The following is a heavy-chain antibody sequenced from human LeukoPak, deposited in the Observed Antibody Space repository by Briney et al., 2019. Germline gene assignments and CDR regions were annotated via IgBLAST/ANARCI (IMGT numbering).Heavy chain of an antibody. J-gene: IGHJ4*02. CDR3: ARDKDHGDSRGWDFFDY. V-gene: IGHV3-30*04. D-gene: IGHD6-19*01. CDR1: GFSFSTYA. CDR2: ISQDGSNK. Sequence: GGSLRLSCTASGFSFSTYALHWVREAPGRGLVCVAVISQDGSNKYNADSVKGRFTISRDNSKNTLYLQMIILRAEDSAIYYCARDKDHGDSRGWDFFDYWGLGTLVTVSS.